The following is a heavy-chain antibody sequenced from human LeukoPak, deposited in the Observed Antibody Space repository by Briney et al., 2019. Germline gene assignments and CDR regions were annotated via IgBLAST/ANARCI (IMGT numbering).Heavy chain of an antibody. CDR3: ARDGMNYYDSSGYYP. J-gene: IGHJ5*02. Sequence: PGGSLRLSCAASGFTFSSYSMNWVRQAPGKGLEWVSSISSSSSYIYYADSVKGRFTISRDNAKNSLYLQMNSLRAEDTAVYYCARDGMNYYDSSGYYPWGQGALVTVSS. D-gene: IGHD3-22*01. CDR2: ISSSSSYI. CDR1: GFTFSSYS. V-gene: IGHV3-21*01.